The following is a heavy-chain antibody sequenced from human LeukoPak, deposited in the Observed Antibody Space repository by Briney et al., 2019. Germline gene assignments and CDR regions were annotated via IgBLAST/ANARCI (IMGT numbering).Heavy chain of an antibody. Sequence: ASVRVSCKASGGTFRNYLITWVRQAPGQGLEWMGGIVPVFRSANYAQKFQDRVSITTDESTNTVYMEVSSLRSEDTAVYYCARGGDCSGGTCSFSHYMDVWGKGTTVTVSS. CDR2: IVPVFRSA. D-gene: IGHD2-15*01. V-gene: IGHV1-69*05. CDR1: GGTFRNYL. CDR3: ARGGDCSGGTCSFSHYMDV. J-gene: IGHJ6*03.